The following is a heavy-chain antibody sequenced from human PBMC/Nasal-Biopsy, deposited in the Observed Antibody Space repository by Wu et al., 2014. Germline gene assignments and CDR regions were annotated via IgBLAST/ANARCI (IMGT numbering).Heavy chain of an antibody. V-gene: IGHV3-23*01. D-gene: IGHD2-15*01. CDR2: ISGTGGTT. CDR1: GFTFSNYA. Sequence: LRLSCAASGFTFSNYALSWVRQIPGKGLDWVAVISGTGGTTHYADSVNGRFTISRDNAKNTLFLQMNSLRDEDAAVYYCARDCCCGGGGCNHDALDIWGQGTMVTVSS. J-gene: IGHJ3*02. CDR3: ARDCCCGGGGCNHDALDI.